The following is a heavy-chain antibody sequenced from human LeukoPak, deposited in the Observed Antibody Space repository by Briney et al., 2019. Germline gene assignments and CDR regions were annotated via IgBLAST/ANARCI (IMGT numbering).Heavy chain of an antibody. CDR2: IAWNSGSV. J-gene: IGHJ4*02. D-gene: IGHD3-10*01. V-gene: IGHV3-9*01. Sequence: GGSLRLSCAASGFTFDDYAMHWVRQAPGKGLEWVSGIAWNSGSVAYADSVKGRFTISRDNAKSSLYLQMNSLRADDTALYYCATGTTYYYGSTDYWGQGTLVTVSS. CDR1: GFTFDDYA. CDR3: ATGTTYYYGSTDY.